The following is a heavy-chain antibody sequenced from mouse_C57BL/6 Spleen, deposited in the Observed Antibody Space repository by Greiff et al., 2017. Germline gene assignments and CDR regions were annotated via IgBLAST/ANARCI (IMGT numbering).Heavy chain of an antibody. Sequence: EVHLVESGPGLVKPSQSLSLTCSVTGYSITSGYYWNWIRQFPGNKLEWMGYISYDGSNNYNPSLKNRISITRDTSKNQFFLKLNSVTTEDTATYYCARASLGRGAMDYWGQGTSVTVSS. CDR1: GYSITSGYY. V-gene: IGHV3-6*01. CDR3: ARASLGRGAMDY. J-gene: IGHJ4*01. D-gene: IGHD4-1*01. CDR2: ISYDGSN.